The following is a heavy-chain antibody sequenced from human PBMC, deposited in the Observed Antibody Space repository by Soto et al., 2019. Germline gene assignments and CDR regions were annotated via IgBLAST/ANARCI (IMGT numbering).Heavy chain of an antibody. V-gene: IGHV4-59*01. D-gene: IGHD3-16*01. CDR2: IYYSGST. J-gene: IGHJ4*02. Sequence: PSETLSLTCTVSGGSISSYYWSWIRQPPGKGLEWIGYIYYSGSTNYNPSLKSRVTISVDTSKNQFSLKLSSVTAADTAVYYCARGRLGLGELSVYNFDYLGQGTLVTVSS. CDR3: ARGRLGLGELSVYNFDY. CDR1: GGSISSYY.